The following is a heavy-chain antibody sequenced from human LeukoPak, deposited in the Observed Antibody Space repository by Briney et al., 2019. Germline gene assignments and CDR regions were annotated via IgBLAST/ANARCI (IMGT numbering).Heavy chain of an antibody. Sequence: SETLSLTCTVSGDSISSHYWSWIRQPPGKGLEWIGYIYYSGSTNYNPSLKSRVTISVDASKNQFSLKLSSVTAADTAVYYCARGRRYYDFWSGYFPYYYMDVWGKGTTVTVSS. J-gene: IGHJ6*03. D-gene: IGHD3-3*01. CDR3: ARGRRYYDFWSGYFPYYYMDV. CDR2: IYYSGST. V-gene: IGHV4-59*11. CDR1: GDSISSHY.